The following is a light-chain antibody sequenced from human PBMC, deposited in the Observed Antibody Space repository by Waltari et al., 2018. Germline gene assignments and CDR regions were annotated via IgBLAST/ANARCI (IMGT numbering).Light chain of an antibody. J-gene: IGKJ4*01. V-gene: IGKV4-1*01. CDR2: WAS. CDR3: QQYDGSVVT. CDR1: QSVFYRSDNKNY. Sequence: DIVMTQSPDSLAVSLGERATIDCKSSQSVFYRSDNKNYLAWYQHKPGQPPKLLFYWASTRESGVPDRFSGSGSGTDFTLTISRLEPEDSAVYYCQQYDGSVVTFGGGTKVEIK.